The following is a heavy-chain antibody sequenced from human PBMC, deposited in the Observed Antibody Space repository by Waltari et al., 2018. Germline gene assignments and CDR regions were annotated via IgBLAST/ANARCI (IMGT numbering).Heavy chain of an antibody. CDR2: IYHSGST. CDR1: GFSISSGYY. J-gene: IGHJ4*02. V-gene: IGHV4-38-2*02. Sequence: QVQLQESGPGLVTPSETLSLTCAVSGFSISSGYYWGWIRLPPGRGLEWIGSIYHSGSTYYNPSLKSRATISVDTSKNQFSLKLSSVTAADTAVYYCAREGRSIAPAGTRRKDFTFDYWGQGTLVTVSS. CDR3: AREGRSIAPAGTRRKDFTFDY. D-gene: IGHD6-13*01.